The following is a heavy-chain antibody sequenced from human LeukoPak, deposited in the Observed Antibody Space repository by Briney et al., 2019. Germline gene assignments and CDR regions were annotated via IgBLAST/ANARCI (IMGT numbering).Heavy chain of an antibody. V-gene: IGHV1-69*01. D-gene: IGHD2-15*01. CDR3: ARDQVVVAANYWFDP. CDR2: IIPIFGTA. Sequence: SVKVSCKASGGTFSSYAISWVRQAPGQGLEWMGGIIPIFGTANYAQKFQGRVTITADESTSTAYMELSSLRSEDTAVYYCARDQVVVAANYWFDPWGQGTLVTVSS. CDR1: GGTFSSYA. J-gene: IGHJ5*02.